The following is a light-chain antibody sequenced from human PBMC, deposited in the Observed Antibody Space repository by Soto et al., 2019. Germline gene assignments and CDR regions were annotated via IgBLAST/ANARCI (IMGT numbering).Light chain of an antibody. CDR3: QFYGDPSKT. J-gene: IGKJ1*01. CDR1: QSISDT. V-gene: IGKV3D-15*01. CDR2: DAS. Sequence: EIVMTQSPATLSVSPGGRATLSCRASQSISDTLAWYQQKPGQAPRLLIFDASTRATGIPDRFTGSGSGTDFTLTISRLEPEDFAVYYCQFYGDPSKTFGQGTKVDIK.